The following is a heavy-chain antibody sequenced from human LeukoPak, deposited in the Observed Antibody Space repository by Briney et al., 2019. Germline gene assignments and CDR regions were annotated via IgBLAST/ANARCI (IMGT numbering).Heavy chain of an antibody. Sequence: ASVNVSCEASGYTFTSYGISWVRQAPGQGLEWMGWISAYNGNTKYAQKLQGRVTITTDTSTSTAYMELRSLRSDDTAVYYCARDGSGLFDYWGQGTLVTVSS. CDR3: ARDGSGLFDY. D-gene: IGHD1-26*01. V-gene: IGHV1-18*01. CDR2: ISAYNGNT. J-gene: IGHJ4*02. CDR1: GYTFTSYG.